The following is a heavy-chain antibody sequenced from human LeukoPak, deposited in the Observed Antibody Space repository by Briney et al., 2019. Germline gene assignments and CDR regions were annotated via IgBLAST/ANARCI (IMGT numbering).Heavy chain of an antibody. Sequence: SVKVSCKASGGTFSSYAISWVRQDPGQRLEWVGGIIPIFGTANYAQKFQGRVTITTDESTSTAYMELSSLRSEDTAVYYCARGAEAYSSSWLTIDYWGQGTLVTVSS. CDR1: GGTFSSYA. CDR3: ARGAEAYSSSWLTIDY. J-gene: IGHJ4*02. V-gene: IGHV1-69*05. CDR2: IIPIFGTA. D-gene: IGHD6-13*01.